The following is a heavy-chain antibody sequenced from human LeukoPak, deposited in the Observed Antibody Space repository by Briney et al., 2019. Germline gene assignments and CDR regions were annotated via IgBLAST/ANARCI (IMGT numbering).Heavy chain of an antibody. Sequence: SETLSLTCTVSGGSISSYYWSWIRQPPGKGLEWIGYIYYSGSTNYNPSLKSRVTISVDTSKNQFSLKLSSVTAADTAVYYCARSYGDYVYRYWGQETPVTVSS. V-gene: IGHV4-59*01. CDR2: IYYSGST. CDR3: ARSYGDYVYRY. J-gene: IGHJ4*02. D-gene: IGHD4-17*01. CDR1: GGSISSYY.